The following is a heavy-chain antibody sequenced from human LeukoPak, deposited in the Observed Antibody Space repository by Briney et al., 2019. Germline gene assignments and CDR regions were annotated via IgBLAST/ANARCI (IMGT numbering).Heavy chain of an antibody. CDR1: GDSITRRGYY. V-gene: IGHV4-39*01. CDR2: IHFSGST. D-gene: IGHD2-2*01. Sequence: SETLSLTCTVSGDSITRRGYYWGWVRQPPGKGLEWIGSIHFSGSTFYNPSLKSRVTISIDASRSQFSLKLNSVTAADTAVYYCATRWKSTTVHVAYWGQGTLVTVSS. J-gene: IGHJ4*02. CDR3: ATRWKSTTVHVAY.